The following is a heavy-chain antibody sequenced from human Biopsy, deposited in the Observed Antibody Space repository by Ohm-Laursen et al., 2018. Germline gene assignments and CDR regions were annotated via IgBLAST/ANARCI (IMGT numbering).Heavy chain of an antibody. CDR2: ISYTGGI. CDR1: GGSISGYH. J-gene: IGHJ4*02. D-gene: IGHD2-2*01. CDR3: ERMPHFDY. V-gene: IGHV4-59*01. Sequence: SETLSLTCTVSGGSISGYHWSWIRKSTGKGLEWLAYISYTGGITSNPSLNGRATMCFDTSKNQYLLRLIYVTAADTAVYYCERMPHFDYWGQGILVTVSS.